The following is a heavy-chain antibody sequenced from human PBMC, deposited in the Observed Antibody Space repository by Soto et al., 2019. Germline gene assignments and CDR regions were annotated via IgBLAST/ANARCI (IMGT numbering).Heavy chain of an antibody. D-gene: IGHD2-2*01. CDR3: ARGQYCSSTSCYVIRAFDI. CDR2: INHSGST. V-gene: IGHV4-34*01. J-gene: IGHJ3*02. Sequence: QVQLQQWGAGLLKPSETLSLTCAVYGGSFSGYYWSWIRQPPGKGLEWIGEINHSGSTNYNPSLKSRVNIPVDTSKNQFSLKLSSVTAADTAVYYCARGQYCSSTSCYVIRAFDIWGQGTMVTVSS. CDR1: GGSFSGYY.